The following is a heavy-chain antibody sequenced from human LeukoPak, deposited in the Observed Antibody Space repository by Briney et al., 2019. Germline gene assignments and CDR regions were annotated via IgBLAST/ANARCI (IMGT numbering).Heavy chain of an antibody. CDR1: GGSISSYY. D-gene: IGHD4-17*01. J-gene: IGHJ6*03. CDR3: ARGPVTKPGYYMDV. CDR2: IYTSGST. V-gene: IGHV4-4*07. Sequence: PSETLSLTCTVSGGSISSYYWSWIRQPAGKGLEWIGRIYTSGSTNYNPSLKSRVTMSVDTSKNQFSLKLSSVTAADTAVYYCARGPVTKPGYYMDVWGKGTTVTVSS.